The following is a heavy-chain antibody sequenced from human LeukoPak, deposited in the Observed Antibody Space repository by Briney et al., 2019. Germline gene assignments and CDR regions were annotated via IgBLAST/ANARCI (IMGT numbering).Heavy chain of an antibody. V-gene: IGHV1-8*01. D-gene: IGHD2-2*02. CDR1: GFTYTSND. CDR3: VRDAEGAAISVNYWFDP. J-gene: IGHJ5*02. CDR2: MNPNNGNT. Sequence: ASVKVSCKASGFTYTSNDIYWVRQASGQWLEWMGRMNPNNGNTGYAQKFQGRVTMTRDTSISTAYMELRGLRSEDTAVYYCVRDAEGAAISVNYWFDPWGQGTLVTVSS.